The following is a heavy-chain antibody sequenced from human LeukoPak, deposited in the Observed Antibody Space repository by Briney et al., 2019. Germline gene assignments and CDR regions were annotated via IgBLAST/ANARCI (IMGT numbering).Heavy chain of an antibody. D-gene: IGHD3-22*01. CDR3: AKPGGGSSGYDPFGY. Sequence: PGGSLRLSCAASGFTFDDYGMSWVRQAPGKGLEWVSATSGSGGSTYYADSVKGRYTISRDNSKNTLYLQMNSLRAEDTAVYYCAKPGGGSSGYDPFGYWGQGTLVTVSS. J-gene: IGHJ4*02. V-gene: IGHV3-23*01. CDR1: GFTFDDYG. CDR2: TSGSGGST.